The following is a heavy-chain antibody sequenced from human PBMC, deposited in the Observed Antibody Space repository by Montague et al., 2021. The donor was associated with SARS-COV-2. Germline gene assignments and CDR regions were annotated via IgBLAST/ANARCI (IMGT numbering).Heavy chain of an antibody. CDR2: LYSSGSS. D-gene: IGHD4-17*01. Sequence: TLSLTCTVSGGSIRSGSYYWSWIRQPAGQGLEWIGRLYSSGSSNYTPSLKSRVTMSVDTSKNQFSLKVSSVTAADTAVYYCARDYGDYSYYYGLDVWGQGTTVTVSS. CDR3: ARDYGDYSYYYGLDV. CDR1: GGSIRSGSYY. V-gene: IGHV4-61*02. J-gene: IGHJ6*02.